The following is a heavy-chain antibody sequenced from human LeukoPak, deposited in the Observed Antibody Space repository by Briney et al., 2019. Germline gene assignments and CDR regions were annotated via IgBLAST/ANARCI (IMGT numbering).Heavy chain of an antibody. CDR2: INTDGSDT. Sequence: GGSLRLSCAASDFALSSFWMHWVRQAPGKGLVWVSRINTDGSDTGHADSVKGRFTISRDNDKNTLYLQMNGLRAEDTAVYYCARGSPNWLDPWGQGTLVTVSS. CDR1: DFALSSFW. V-gene: IGHV3-74*01. J-gene: IGHJ5*02. CDR3: ARGSPNWLDP. D-gene: IGHD3-10*01.